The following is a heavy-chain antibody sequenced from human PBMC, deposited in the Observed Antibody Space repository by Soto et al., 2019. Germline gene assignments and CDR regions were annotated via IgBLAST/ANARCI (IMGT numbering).Heavy chain of an antibody. J-gene: IGHJ6*02. CDR1: GFSLSTGGVG. Sequence: GSGPTLVNPTQTLTLTCTFSGFSLSTGGVGVGWIRQPPGKALEWLALIYWNEDKHYSPSLKSRLTITKDTSKNQVVLTMTNMDPVDTATYYCARIPPSNGVSPTLGMDVWGQGTTVTVSS. D-gene: IGHD3-10*01. V-gene: IGHV2-5*01. CDR2: IYWNEDK. CDR3: ARIPPSNGVSPTLGMDV.